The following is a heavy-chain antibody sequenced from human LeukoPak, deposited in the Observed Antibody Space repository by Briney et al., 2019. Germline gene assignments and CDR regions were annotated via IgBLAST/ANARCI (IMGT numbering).Heavy chain of an antibody. V-gene: IGHV5-51*01. J-gene: IGHJ4*02. Sequence: GESLKISCKGPGYSFVNYWIGWVRQTPGKGLEWMGILYPGDSETRYSPSFQGQVTISVDKSISTAFLQWSSLKASDTAIYYCARATGDDGYFDYWGQGTLVTVSS. CDR2: LYPGDSET. CDR1: GYSFVNYW. CDR3: ARATGDDGYFDY.